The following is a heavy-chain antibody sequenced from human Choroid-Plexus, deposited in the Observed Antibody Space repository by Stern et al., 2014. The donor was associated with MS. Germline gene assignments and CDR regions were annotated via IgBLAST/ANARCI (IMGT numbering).Heavy chain of an antibody. CDR1: GFSFSSFG. D-gene: IGHD2/OR15-2a*01. J-gene: IGHJ4*02. Sequence: VQLVQSGGGVVQPGRPLRLSCGASGFSFSSFGMYWVRQAPGKGLEWVALISYDGSKDYADSVKGRFAISRDNSKNTLYLQMNSLRAEDTAVYYCAKDRQYLTFFFDFWGQGSLVTVSS. V-gene: IGHV3-30*18. CDR3: AKDRQYLTFFFDF. CDR2: ISYDGSK.